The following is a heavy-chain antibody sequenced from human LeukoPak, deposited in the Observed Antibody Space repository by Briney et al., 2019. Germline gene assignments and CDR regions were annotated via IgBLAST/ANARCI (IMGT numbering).Heavy chain of an antibody. CDR3: ARLPGDSSGYYFDY. Sequence: SETLSLTCSVSGGSLSSYYWSWIRQPPGKGLEWIGHIYASGRTIYNPSLKSRVTISVDTSKNQFSLRLTSVTAADTAVYYCARLPGDSSGYYFDYWGQGTLVTVSS. CDR2: IYASGRT. J-gene: IGHJ4*02. CDR1: GGSLSSYY. V-gene: IGHV4-4*09. D-gene: IGHD3-22*01.